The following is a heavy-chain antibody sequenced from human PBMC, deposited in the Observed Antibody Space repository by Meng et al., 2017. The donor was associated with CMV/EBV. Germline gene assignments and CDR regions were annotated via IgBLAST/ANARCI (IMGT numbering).Heavy chain of an antibody. J-gene: IGHJ3*02. CDR3: ARDSLTRDAFDI. CDR1: GASISSGDYY. CDR2: VSYSGST. D-gene: IGHD3-9*01. V-gene: IGHV4-30-4*08. Sequence: SETLSLTCTVSGASISSGDYYWSWIRQSPGKGLDYIGYVSYSGSTYYNPSLKSRLTISMDTSKNQFSLRLTSVTAADTAVLYCARDSLTRDAFDIWGQGTVVTVSS.